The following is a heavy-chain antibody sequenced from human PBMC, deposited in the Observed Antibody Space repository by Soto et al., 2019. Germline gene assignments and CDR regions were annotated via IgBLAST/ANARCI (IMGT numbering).Heavy chain of an antibody. CDR2: IYYSGST. CDR1: GGSISSSSYY. J-gene: IGHJ6*03. CDR3: ARPPFWSGYTYYYYYYMDV. V-gene: IGHV4-39*01. D-gene: IGHD3-3*01. Sequence: SETLSLTCTVSGGSISSSSYYWGWIRQPPGKGLEWIGSIYYSGSTYYNPSLKSRVTISVDTSKNQFSLKLSSVTAADSAVYYCARPPFWSGYTYYYYYYMDVWGKGTTVTVSS.